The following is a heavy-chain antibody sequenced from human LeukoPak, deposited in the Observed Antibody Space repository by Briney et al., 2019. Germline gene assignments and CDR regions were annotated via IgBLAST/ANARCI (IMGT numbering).Heavy chain of an antibody. V-gene: IGHV4-34*10. CDR1: GGSFSGYY. Sequence: SSETLSLTCGVSGGSFSGYYWSWIRQSPGKGLEWIGEINESGSTDYNPSLMSRVTMSVDTSKNQFSLRLNSVTAADTAVYYCARVTAAGTSVVFDPWGPGTLVTVSS. D-gene: IGHD6-13*01. CDR3: ARVTAAGTSVVFDP. CDR2: INESGST. J-gene: IGHJ5*02.